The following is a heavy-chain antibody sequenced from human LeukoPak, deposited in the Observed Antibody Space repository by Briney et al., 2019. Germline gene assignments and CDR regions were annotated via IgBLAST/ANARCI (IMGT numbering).Heavy chain of an antibody. V-gene: IGHV4-31*11. CDR1: GGSISIGGSY. J-gene: IGHJ6*03. CDR2: IYYSGST. CDR3: ARELIVPDGGGYYYYYMDV. D-gene: IGHD2-2*01. Sequence: SQTLSLTCAVSGGSISIGGSYWSWIRQHPGKGLEWIGYIYYSGSTYYNPFLKSRVTISLDTSKNQSSLNLSSVTAADMAVYYCARELIVPDGGGYYYYYMDVWGKGTTVTVSS.